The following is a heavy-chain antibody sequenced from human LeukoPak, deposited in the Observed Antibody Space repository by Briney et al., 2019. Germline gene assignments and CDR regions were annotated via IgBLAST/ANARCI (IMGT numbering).Heavy chain of an antibody. Sequence: ASVKVSCKASGYTFTSYGISWVRPAPGQGLEWMGWISAYNGNTNYAQKLQGRVTMTTDTSTSTAYMELRSLRSDDTAVYYCARDGKGYCSSTSCYAYWFDPWGQGTLVTVSS. D-gene: IGHD2-2*01. V-gene: IGHV1-18*04. J-gene: IGHJ5*02. CDR3: ARDGKGYCSSTSCYAYWFDP. CDR2: ISAYNGNT. CDR1: GYTFTSYG.